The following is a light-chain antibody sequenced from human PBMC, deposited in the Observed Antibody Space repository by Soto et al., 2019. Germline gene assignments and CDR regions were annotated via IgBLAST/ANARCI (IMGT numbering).Light chain of an antibody. V-gene: IGLV2-14*01. Sequence: QSVLAQRASVSGSPGQSITISCTGSSSDVGTYKYVSWYQQHPGKAPKLMLFEVINRPSGISNRFSGSKSGNTASLTISGLQSEDEAVYYCSSYTNGNTAVVFGGGTKLTVL. CDR1: SSDVGTYKY. J-gene: IGLJ2*01. CDR3: SSYTNGNTAVV. CDR2: EVI.